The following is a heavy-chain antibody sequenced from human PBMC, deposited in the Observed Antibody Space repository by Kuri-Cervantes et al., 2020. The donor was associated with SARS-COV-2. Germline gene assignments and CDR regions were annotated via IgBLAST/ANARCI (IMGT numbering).Heavy chain of an antibody. D-gene: IGHD3-3*01. CDR2: IRSKAYGGTT. CDR1: GFTFGDYA. Sequence: GGSLRLSCTASGFTFGDYAMSWVRQAPGKGLEWVGFIRSKAYGGTTECAASVKGRFTISRDDSKSIAYLQMNSLKTEDTAVYYCTRADFWSGYYCYWGQGTLVTVSS. V-gene: IGHV3-49*04. J-gene: IGHJ4*02. CDR3: TRADFWSGYYCY.